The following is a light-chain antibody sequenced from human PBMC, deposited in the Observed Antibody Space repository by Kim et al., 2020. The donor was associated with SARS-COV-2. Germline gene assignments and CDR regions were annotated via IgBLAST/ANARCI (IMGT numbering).Light chain of an antibody. J-gene: IGLJ3*02. CDR3: SAWDSTLNVWV. V-gene: IGLV10-54*04. CDR1: NNNVGNQG. Sequence: AALTCTGNNNNVGNQGAAWLQQHQGHPPKLLSYRNNNRPSGISERFSASRSGDTASLTITGLQPDDETDYYCSAWDSTLNVWVFGGGTQLTVL. CDR2: RNN.